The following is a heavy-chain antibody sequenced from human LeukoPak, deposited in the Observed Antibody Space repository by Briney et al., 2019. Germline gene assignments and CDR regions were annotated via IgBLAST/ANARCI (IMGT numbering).Heavy chain of an antibody. J-gene: IGHJ4*02. V-gene: IGHV3-48*01. CDR2: ISSSSSTI. Sequence: GGSLRLSCAASGFTFSSYSMNRVRQAPGKGLEWVSYISSSSSTIYYADSVRGRFTISRDNSKSTLSLQMNSLRAEDTAIYYCATYRQVLLPFESWGQGTLVTVSS. CDR3: ATYRQVLLPFES. CDR1: GFTFSSYS. D-gene: IGHD2-8*02.